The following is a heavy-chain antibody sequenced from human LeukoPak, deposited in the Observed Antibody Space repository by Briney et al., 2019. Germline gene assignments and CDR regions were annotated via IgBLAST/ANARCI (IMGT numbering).Heavy chain of an antibody. D-gene: IGHD3-3*01. Sequence: ASVKVSCKASGYTFTGYYMHWVRQAPGQGLEWMGWINPNSGGTNYAQKFQGRVTMTRDTSISTAYMELSRLRSDDMAVYYCARERSEYYDFWSGYRNWFDPWGQGTLVTVSS. CDR3: ARERSEYYDFWSGYRNWFDP. CDR2: INPNSGGT. V-gene: IGHV1-2*02. J-gene: IGHJ5*02. CDR1: GYTFTGYY.